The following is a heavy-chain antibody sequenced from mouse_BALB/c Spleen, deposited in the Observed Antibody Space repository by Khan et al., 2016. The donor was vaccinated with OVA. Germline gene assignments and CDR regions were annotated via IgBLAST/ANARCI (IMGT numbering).Heavy chain of an antibody. CDR1: GYSITSDYA. CDR2: ISYSGNT. J-gene: IGHJ2*01. D-gene: IGHD1-1*01. V-gene: IGHV3-2*02. CDR3: ARIYGGDFDY. Sequence: EVQLQEPEPGLVKSSQSLFHTCTVTGYSITSDYAWNWIRQFPGNKLDWMGYISYSGNTKYNPSLKSRISITRDTSENQFFRQLNSVTTEDTATYYCARIYGGDFDYWGQGTTLTVSS.